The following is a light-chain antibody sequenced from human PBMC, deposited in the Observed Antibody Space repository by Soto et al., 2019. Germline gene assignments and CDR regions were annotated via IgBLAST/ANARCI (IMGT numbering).Light chain of an antibody. CDR3: SSFSSRNTLV. CDR1: SRDVGAYNL. V-gene: IGLV2-14*01. Sequence: QSVLTQPCSVSGSPGQSITISCSGTSRDVGAYNLVSWYQQRPGKAPKLLIYEVRNRPSGLSYRFSGSKSGNTASLTISSLLPEDEADYFCSSFSSRNTLVFGGGTKVTVL. CDR2: EVR. J-gene: IGLJ2*01.